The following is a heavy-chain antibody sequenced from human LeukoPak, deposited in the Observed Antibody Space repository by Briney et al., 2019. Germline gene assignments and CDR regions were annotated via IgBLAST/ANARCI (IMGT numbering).Heavy chain of an antibody. J-gene: IGHJ4*02. D-gene: IGHD3-22*01. CDR1: GFTFSSYA. Sequence: AGGSLRLSCAASGFTFSSYAMHWVRQAPGKGLEYVSAVSSNGGSTYYANCVKGRFTISRENSKNTLYLQMGSLRAEDMAVYYCARGPRQPSGYYYLAASFFDYWGQRALGSASS. CDR2: VSSNGGST. V-gene: IGHV3-64*01. CDR3: ARGPRQPSGYYYLAASFFDY.